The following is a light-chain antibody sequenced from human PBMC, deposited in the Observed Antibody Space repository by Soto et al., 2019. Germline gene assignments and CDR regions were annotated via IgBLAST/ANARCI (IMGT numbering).Light chain of an antibody. J-gene: IGLJ1*01. V-gene: IGLV2-14*01. Sequence: QSALTQPVSVSGSPGQSITISCTGTSSDVGGHNYVSWFQQHPGKAPKVMIYEVSNRPSGVSNRFSGSKSGNTASLTISGLQAEDEADYYCSSYTSSDTFVFGPGTKVTVL. CDR2: EVS. CDR3: SSYTSSDTFV. CDR1: SSDVGGHNY.